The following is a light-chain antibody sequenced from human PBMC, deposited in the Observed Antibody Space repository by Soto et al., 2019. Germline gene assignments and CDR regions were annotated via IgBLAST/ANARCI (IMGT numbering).Light chain of an antibody. CDR3: QQTYSAAWT. Sequence: EIVLTQSPATLSLSPGERATLSCRASQSVGSSLAWYQQKPGQAPRLLINDSSNRATGIPARFSGSGSGTDFTLNISSLQPEDFATYYCQQTYSAAWTFGQGTKVDIK. J-gene: IGKJ1*01. V-gene: IGKV3-11*01. CDR2: DSS. CDR1: QSVGSS.